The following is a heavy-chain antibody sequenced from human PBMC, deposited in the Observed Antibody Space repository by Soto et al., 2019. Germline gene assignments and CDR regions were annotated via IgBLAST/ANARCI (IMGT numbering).Heavy chain of an antibody. CDR3: VRLIGNSWLDS. D-gene: IGHD3-22*01. Sequence: SQTLSLTCDISGDSVSTNTATWDWIRQSPSRGLEWLGRTYYRSRWYFDYAVSVKSRITISPDISNNQVSLQLTSVTPDDTAIYYCVRLIGNSWLDSWGQGTRSPSPQ. CDR1: GDSVSTNTAT. V-gene: IGHV6-1*01. CDR2: TYYRSRWYF. J-gene: IGHJ5*01.